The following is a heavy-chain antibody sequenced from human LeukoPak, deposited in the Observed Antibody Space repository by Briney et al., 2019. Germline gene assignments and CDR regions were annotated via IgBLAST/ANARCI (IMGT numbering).Heavy chain of an antibody. V-gene: IGHV1-46*01. Sequence: ASVKVSCKASGYTCTGCYRHWVRHAPGQGLEWMGISNRSGGRTSHAQTFQGRVNITSDTSPSTVYMELSSLRSEDTAVYYCAREVVKDTIHLPDAFDIWGQGTMVTVSS. J-gene: IGHJ3*02. CDR2: SNRSGGRT. CDR3: AREVVKDTIHLPDAFDI. D-gene: IGHD2-21*01. CDR1: GYTCTGCY.